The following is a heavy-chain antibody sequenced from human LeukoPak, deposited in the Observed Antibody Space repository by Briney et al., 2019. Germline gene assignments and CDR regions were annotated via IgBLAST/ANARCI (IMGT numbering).Heavy chain of an antibody. D-gene: IGHD3-9*01. Sequence: VASVKVSCKASGYSFTGFYMHWVRQAPGQGLEWMGWITPNSGGTNYAQKFQGRVTMTRDSSITTAYMELSRLRSDDTAVYHCARVGGGYDILTGYSGAFDIWGQGTMVTVSS. CDR2: ITPNSGGT. V-gene: IGHV1-2*02. CDR3: ARVGGGYDILTGYSGAFDI. CDR1: GYSFTGFY. J-gene: IGHJ3*02.